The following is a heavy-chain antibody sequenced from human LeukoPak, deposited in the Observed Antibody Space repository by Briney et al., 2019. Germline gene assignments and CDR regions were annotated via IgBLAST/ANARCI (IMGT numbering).Heavy chain of an antibody. J-gene: IGHJ4*02. Sequence: ASVKVSCKASGGTFSSYAISWVRQAPGQGLEWMGRIIPILGIANYAQKFQGRVTITADKSTSTAYMELSSLRSEGTAVYYCAGQSGAVAGIEVGHWGQGTLVTVSS. D-gene: IGHD6-19*01. CDR1: GGTFSSYA. CDR2: IIPILGIA. V-gene: IGHV1-69*04. CDR3: AGQSGAVAGIEVGH.